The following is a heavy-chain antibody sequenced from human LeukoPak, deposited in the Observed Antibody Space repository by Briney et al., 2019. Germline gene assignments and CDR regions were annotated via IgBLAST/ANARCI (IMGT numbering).Heavy chain of an antibody. J-gene: IGHJ4*02. CDR2: ISAYNGNT. D-gene: IGHD3-3*01. CDR1: GYTFTSYG. Sequence: ASVTLSCTASGYTFTSYGISWVRQAPGQGLEWMGWISAYNGNTNYAQKLQGRVTMTTDTSASTAYMELRSLRSDDTAVYYCARDLLTIFGVVPSPSDYWGQGTLVTVSS. CDR3: ARDLLTIFGVVPSPSDY. V-gene: IGHV1-18*01.